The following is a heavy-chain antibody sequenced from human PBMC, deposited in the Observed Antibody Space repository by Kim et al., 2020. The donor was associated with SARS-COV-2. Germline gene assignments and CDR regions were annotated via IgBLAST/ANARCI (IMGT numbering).Heavy chain of an antibody. V-gene: IGHV4-39*07. CDR2: IYYSGST. CDR1: GGSISSSSYY. CDR3: ARDRGSGSNSDY. J-gene: IGHJ4*01. Sequence: SETLSLTCTVSGGSISSSSYYWGWIRQPPGKGLEWIGSIYYSGSTYYNPSLKSRVTISVDTSKNQFSLKLSSVTAADTAVYYCARDRGSGSNSDYWGHGT. D-gene: IGHD3-10*01.